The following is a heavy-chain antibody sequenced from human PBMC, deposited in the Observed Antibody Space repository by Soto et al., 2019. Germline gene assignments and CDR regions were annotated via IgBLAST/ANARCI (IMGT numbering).Heavy chain of an antibody. V-gene: IGHV3-30-3*01. D-gene: IGHD3-22*01. Sequence: GGSLRLSCAASGFTFSSYAMHWVRQAPGKGLEWVAVISYDGSNKYYADSVKGRFTISRDNSKNTLYLQMNSLRAEDTAVYYCARVKYPFDRGHYYTTVYFDDWGQGTLVNVSS. CDR1: GFTFSSYA. CDR2: ISYDGSNK. J-gene: IGHJ4*02. CDR3: ARVKYPFDRGHYYTTVYFDD.